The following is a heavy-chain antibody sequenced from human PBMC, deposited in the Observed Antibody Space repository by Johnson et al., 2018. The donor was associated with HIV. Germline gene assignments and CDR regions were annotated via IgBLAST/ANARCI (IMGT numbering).Heavy chain of an antibody. J-gene: IGHJ3*01. V-gene: IGHV3-30*02. D-gene: IGHD5/OR15-5a*01. CDR2: TQYDGSKT. CDR1: GFTFSASA. CDR3: AKRGDLYDSTASFDAFEV. Sequence: HVQLVESGGGVVQPGGSLKLSCVASGFTFSASAIHWVRQASGKGLEWVAFTQYDGSKTYYGDSVRGRFTISRDNSKKTLYLEINSLRTEDTAIYFCAKRGDLYDSTASFDAFEVWGQGTMVTVSS.